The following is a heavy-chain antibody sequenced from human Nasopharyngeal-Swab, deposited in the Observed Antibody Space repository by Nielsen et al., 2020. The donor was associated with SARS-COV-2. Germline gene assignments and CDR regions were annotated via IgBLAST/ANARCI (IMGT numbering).Heavy chain of an antibody. CDR2: INHSGST. D-gene: IGHD2-2*01. CDR3: ARGRRTRYCSSTSCTPPDY. Sequence: GSLRLSCAVYGGSFSGYYWSWIRQPPGKGLEWIGEINHSGSTNYNPSLKSRVTISVDTSKNQFSLKLSSVTAADTAVYYCARGRRTRYCSSTSCTPPDYWGQGTLVTVSS. CDR1: GGSFSGYY. J-gene: IGHJ4*02. V-gene: IGHV4-34*01.